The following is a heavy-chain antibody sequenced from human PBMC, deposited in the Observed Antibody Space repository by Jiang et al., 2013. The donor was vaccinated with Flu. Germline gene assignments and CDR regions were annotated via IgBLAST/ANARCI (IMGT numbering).Heavy chain of an antibody. CDR1: GFSLSTSGVG. D-gene: IGHD6-13*01. J-gene: IGHJ5*02. CDR2: IYWNDE. CDR3: AHRRARAAAGTNWFDP. Sequence: KPTQTLTLTCTFSGFSLSTSGVGVGWFRQPPRKALECLAIIYWNDERYSPSLKSRLTITKDTSKNQVVLTMTNMDPVDTATYYCAHRRARAAAGTNWFDPWGQGTLVTVSS. V-gene: IGHV2-5*01.